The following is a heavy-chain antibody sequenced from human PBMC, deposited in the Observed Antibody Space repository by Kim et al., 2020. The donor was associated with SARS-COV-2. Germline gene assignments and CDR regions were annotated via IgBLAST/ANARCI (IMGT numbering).Heavy chain of an antibody. Sequence: TYAPGFHGRFVFSLDTSVSTGYLQISSLKAEDTAVYYCARVRGSSRAFDIWGQGTMVTVSS. D-gene: IGHD6-6*01. CDR3: ARVRGSSRAFDI. V-gene: IGHV7-4-1*02. J-gene: IGHJ3*02.